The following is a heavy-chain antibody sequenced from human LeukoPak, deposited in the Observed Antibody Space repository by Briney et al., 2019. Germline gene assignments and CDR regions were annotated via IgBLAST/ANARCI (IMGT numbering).Heavy chain of an antibody. CDR2: ISNDGGSK. J-gene: IGHJ4*02. V-gene: IGHV3-30*18. D-gene: IGHD3-10*01. CDR3: AKDLGDASGGARTVH. CDR1: GFTFSTYA. Sequence: GGSLRLSCAASGFTFSTYAMTWVRQAPGKGLEWVAVISNDGGSKYYADSVKGRFTISRDNSKNSLYLQLNSLRAEDTAVYYCAKDLGDASGGARTVHWGQGTLVTVSS.